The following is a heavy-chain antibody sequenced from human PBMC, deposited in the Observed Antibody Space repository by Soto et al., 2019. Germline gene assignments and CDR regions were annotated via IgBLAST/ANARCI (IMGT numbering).Heavy chain of an antibody. V-gene: IGHV3-23*01. D-gene: IGHD3-22*01. Sequence: EVQFLESGGNLVQPGGSLRLSCAASGVTFRNYAMSWVRTAPGKGLEWVSSISGGGDSTYYADSVKGLFTISRDNSKNTLYLQMNTLRAEDTAVYYCAGLDGRWLPYCSDYWGQGTLVTVYS. CDR1: GVTFRNYA. J-gene: IGHJ4*02. CDR3: AGLDGRWLPYCSDY. CDR2: ISGGGDST.